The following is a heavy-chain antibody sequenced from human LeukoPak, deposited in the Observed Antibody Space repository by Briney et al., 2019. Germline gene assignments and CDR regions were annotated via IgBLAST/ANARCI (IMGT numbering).Heavy chain of an antibody. Sequence: GGSLRLSCAASGFTFSDAVMSWVRQAPGKGLEWVSAISGDGGVTYYADSVKGRFTISRDNSKNTLYLQMNSLRAEDTAVYYCAKTEVPAAKGIDYWGQGTLVTVSS. CDR3: AKTEVPAAKGIDY. J-gene: IGHJ4*02. CDR2: ISGDGGVT. CDR1: GFTFSDAV. V-gene: IGHV3-23*01. D-gene: IGHD2-2*01.